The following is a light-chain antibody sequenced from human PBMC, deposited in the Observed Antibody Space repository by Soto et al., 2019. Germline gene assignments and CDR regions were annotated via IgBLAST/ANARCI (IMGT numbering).Light chain of an antibody. J-gene: IGKJ2*01. Sequence: ETVLTQSPGTLSLSPGERATLSCRASQSVSSNSLAWYQQKPGQAPRLLIYETSTRATGVPARFTGSGSETEFPLTISSLQSEDFAVYYCQQYHIWYTFGQGTELEIK. CDR2: ETS. V-gene: IGKV3-15*01. CDR3: QQYHIWYT. CDR1: QSVSSN.